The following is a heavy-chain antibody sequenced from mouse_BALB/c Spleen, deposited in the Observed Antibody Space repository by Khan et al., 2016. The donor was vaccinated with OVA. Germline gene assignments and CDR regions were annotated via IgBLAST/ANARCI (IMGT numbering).Heavy chain of an antibody. CDR2: IYPGTDNT. CDR1: GYIFTSYW. J-gene: IGHJ2*01. D-gene: IGHD6-1*01. CDR3: TREKPFYYIDY. V-gene: IGHV1-76*01. Sequence: QVQLKQSGAELMRPGASVKLSCKTSGYIFTSYWIHWVKQRSGQGLEWIARIYPGTDNTYYNEKFKDKATLTADKSSTIAYMQLSSLKSEDSAVCFCTREKPFYYIDYWGQGTTLTVSS.